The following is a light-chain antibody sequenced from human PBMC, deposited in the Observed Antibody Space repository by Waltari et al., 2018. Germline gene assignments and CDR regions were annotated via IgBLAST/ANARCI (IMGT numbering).Light chain of an antibody. Sequence: EIVLTQSPGTLSLSPGDTAILSCRASQSVNKYLAWYQQKPGQAPRLLISGASSRATGIPDRFSGSGSGTDLSLTISRVEPEDFAVYYCQQYVSLPATFGQGTKVEIE. J-gene: IGKJ1*01. CDR2: GAS. CDR1: QSVNKY. V-gene: IGKV3-20*01. CDR3: QQYVSLPAT.